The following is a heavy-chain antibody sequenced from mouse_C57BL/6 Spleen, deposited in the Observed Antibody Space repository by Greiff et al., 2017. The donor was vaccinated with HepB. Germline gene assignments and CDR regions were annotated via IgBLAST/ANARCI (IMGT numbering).Heavy chain of an antibody. CDR1: GFTFSDYG. CDR2: ISSGSSTI. CDR3: ARLRLGYFDV. D-gene: IGHD2-2*01. J-gene: IGHJ1*03. V-gene: IGHV5-17*01. Sequence: EVQLVESGGGLVKPGGSLKLSCAASGFTFSDYGMHWVRQAPEKGLEWVAYISSGSSTIYYADTVKGRFTISRDNAKNTLFLQMTSLRSEDTAMYYCARLRLGYFDVWGTGTTVTVSS.